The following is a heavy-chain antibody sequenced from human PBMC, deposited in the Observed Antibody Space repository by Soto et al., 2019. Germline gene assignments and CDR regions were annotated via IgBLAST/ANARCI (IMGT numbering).Heavy chain of an antibody. J-gene: IGHJ4*02. CDR2: IYSSGST. Sequence: PSLTCTDSGIAVTSTSFDWSWIRQPHGKGLEWIGRIYSSGSTNYNPSLKSRVTMSVDTSKNQFSLKLSSVTAADTAVYYCARGWFGELGFDYWGQGTLVTVSS. CDR3: ARGWFGELGFDY. D-gene: IGHD3-10*01. CDR1: GIAVTSTSFD. V-gene: IGHV4-61*02.